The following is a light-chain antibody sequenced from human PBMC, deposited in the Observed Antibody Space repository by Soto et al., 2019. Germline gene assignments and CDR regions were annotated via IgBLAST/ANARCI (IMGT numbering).Light chain of an antibody. CDR3: MQALLTPF. CDR1: QSLLHSNGYNY. J-gene: IGKJ2*01. V-gene: IGKV2-28*01. Sequence: DIVMTQSPLSLPVTPGEPASISCRSSQSLLHSNGYNYLDWYLQKPGQSPQLLIYLGFNRTSGVLNMFGVFGSGTEFTLKISRVGAENIRVYECMQALLTPFFAQKTKLAIK. CDR2: LGF.